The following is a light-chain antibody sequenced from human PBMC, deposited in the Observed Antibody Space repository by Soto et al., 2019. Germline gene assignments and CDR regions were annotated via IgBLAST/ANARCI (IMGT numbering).Light chain of an antibody. V-gene: IGLV2-23*02. CDR2: DVK. J-gene: IGLJ1*01. CDR1: SSDVGSYNL. CDR3: CSYAGSLYV. Sequence: QSALSQPASVSGSPGQSITISCTGTSSDVGSYNLVSWYQHHPGKAPKVIIYDVKQRPSGVSNRFSGSKSGNTASLTISGLQADDEAEYYCCSYAGSLYVFGTGTKLTVL.